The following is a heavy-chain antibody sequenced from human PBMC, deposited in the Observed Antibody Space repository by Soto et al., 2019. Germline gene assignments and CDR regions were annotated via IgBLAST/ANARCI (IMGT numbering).Heavy chain of an antibody. J-gene: IGHJ6*03. V-gene: IGHV3-9*01. Sequence: EVQLVESGGGLVQPGRSLRLSCAASGFTFDDYAMHWVRQAPGKGLEWVSGISWSSGSIGYADSVTGRFTISRDNAKNSLYLQMNSLRGEDTALYYCARDPGYYYMDVWGKGTTVTVSS. CDR3: ARDPGYYYMDV. CDR2: ISWSSGSI. CDR1: GFTFDDYA.